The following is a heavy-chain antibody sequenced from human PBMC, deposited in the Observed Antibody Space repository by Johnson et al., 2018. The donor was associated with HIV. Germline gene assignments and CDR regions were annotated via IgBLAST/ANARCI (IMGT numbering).Heavy chain of an antibody. CDR2: ISSSGSTI. V-gene: IGHV3-48*04. J-gene: IGHJ3*02. CDR1: GFTFSSYA. CDR3: ARDRWLQLGAFDI. D-gene: IGHD5-24*01. Sequence: VQLVESGGGLVQPGGSLRLSCAASGFTFSSYAMSWIRQAPGKGLEWVSYISSSGSTIYYADSVKGRFTISRDNAKNSLYLQMNSLRAEDTAVYYCARDRWLQLGAFDIWGQGTLVTVSS.